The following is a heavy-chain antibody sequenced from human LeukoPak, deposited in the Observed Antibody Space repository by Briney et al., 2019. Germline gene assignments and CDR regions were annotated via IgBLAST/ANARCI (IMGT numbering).Heavy chain of an antibody. CDR1: GFTVSSNY. CDR3: ARAKPKNMVRGLIMRRESRYYFDY. CDR2: IYSGGST. Sequence: PGGSLRLSCAASGFTVSSNYMSWVRQAPGKGLEWVSVIYSGGSTYHADSVKGRFTISRDNSKSTLYIQMNSLRAEDTAVYYCARAKPKNMVRGLIMRRESRYYFDYWGQGTLVTVSS. V-gene: IGHV3-53*01. J-gene: IGHJ4*02. D-gene: IGHD3-10*01.